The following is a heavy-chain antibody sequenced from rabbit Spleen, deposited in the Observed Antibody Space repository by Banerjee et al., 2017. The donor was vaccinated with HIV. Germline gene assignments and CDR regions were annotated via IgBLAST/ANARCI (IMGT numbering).Heavy chain of an antibody. Sequence: QSLEESGGDLVKPGASLTLTCTASGVSFSSSSYMCWVRQAPGKGLEWIACIDTGSSGFTYFATWAKGRFTCSKTSSTTVTLQMTRLTAADTATYFCVRGASSSGYYSLWGQGTLVTVS. J-gene: IGHJ4*01. CDR3: VRGASSSGYYSL. CDR1: GVSFSSSSY. V-gene: IGHV1S40*01. CDR2: IDTGSSGFT. D-gene: IGHD1-1*01.